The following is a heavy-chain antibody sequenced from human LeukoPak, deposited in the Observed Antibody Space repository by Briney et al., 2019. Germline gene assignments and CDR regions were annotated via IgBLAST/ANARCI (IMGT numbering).Heavy chain of an antibody. CDR3: ARTRWEGYYGSGSYYNVYYYYMGV. Sequence: SETLSLTCGVSGGSISSSNWWSWVRQPPGKGLEWIGEINHSGSTNYNPTLKSRVTISVDTSKNQFSLKLSSVTAADTAVYYCARTRWEGYYGSGSYYNVYYYYMGVWGKGTTVTISS. V-gene: IGHV4-4*02. J-gene: IGHJ6*03. CDR1: GGSISSSNW. D-gene: IGHD3-10*01. CDR2: INHSGST.